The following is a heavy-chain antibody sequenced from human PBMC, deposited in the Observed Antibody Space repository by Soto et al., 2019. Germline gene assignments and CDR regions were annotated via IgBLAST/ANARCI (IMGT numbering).Heavy chain of an antibody. CDR2: ISSSSSTI. CDR3: FILTGYYHNWFDP. Sequence: PGGSLRLSCAASGFTFSSYSMNWVRQAPGKGLEWVSYISSSSSTIYYADSVKGRFTISRDNAKNSLYLQMNSLRAEDTAVYYCFILTGYYHNWFDPWGQGTLVTVSS. D-gene: IGHD3-9*01. J-gene: IGHJ5*02. V-gene: IGHV3-48*01. CDR1: GFTFSSYS.